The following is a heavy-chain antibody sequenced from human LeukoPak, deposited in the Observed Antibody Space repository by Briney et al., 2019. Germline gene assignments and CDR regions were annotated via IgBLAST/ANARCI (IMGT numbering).Heavy chain of an antibody. Sequence: GGSLRLSCAASGFTFSSYWMHWVRQAPGKGLVWVSRINGDGSTTSYADSVKGRFTTSRDNAKNTLYLQMNSLRAEDTAVYYCARDSQGFVILNYWGQGTQVTVSS. J-gene: IGHJ4*02. CDR1: GFTFSSYW. CDR3: ARDSQGFVILNY. D-gene: IGHD2-21*01. V-gene: IGHV3-74*01. CDR2: INGDGSTT.